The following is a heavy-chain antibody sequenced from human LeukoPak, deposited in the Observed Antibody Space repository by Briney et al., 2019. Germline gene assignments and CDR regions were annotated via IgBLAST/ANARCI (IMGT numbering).Heavy chain of an antibody. CDR3: ASSVTVALFDY. J-gene: IGHJ4*02. D-gene: IGHD4-11*01. CDR2: IYTGGGT. CDR1: GGSISRYY. Sequence: PSETLSLTCTVSGGSISRYYWSWIRQPAGKGLEWIGRIYTGGGTNYNPSLKSRVTMSVDTSKNQFSLKLISVTAADTAVYYCASSVTVALFDYWGQGTLVTVSS. V-gene: IGHV4-4*07.